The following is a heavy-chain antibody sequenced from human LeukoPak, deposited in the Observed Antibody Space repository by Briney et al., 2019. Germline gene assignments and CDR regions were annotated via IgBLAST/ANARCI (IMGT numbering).Heavy chain of an antibody. CDR2: IYAGDSST. CDR1: GFTFSTYS. D-gene: IGHD3-16*01. CDR3: ARHSCYDS. V-gene: IGHV5-51*01. J-gene: IGHJ4*02. Sequence: GESLKLSCKGSGFTFSTYSFAWVRQMPGKGLEWMGVIYAGDSSTRYSPSFQGQVTISVDKSISTAYLQWSSLKASDSAIYYCARHSCYDSWGQGTLVTVSS.